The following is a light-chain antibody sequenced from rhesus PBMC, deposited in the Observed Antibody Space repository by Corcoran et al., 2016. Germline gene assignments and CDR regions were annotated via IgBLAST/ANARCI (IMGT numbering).Light chain of an antibody. Sequence: DIQMTQSPSSLSASVGDRVTINCRASENVNNYLNWYQQKPGKDPKLLIDKASTLQSGVPSRVSGSGSGTDYTFTISSLQPEDVATYYCHHGYVTPFTFGPGTKLDIK. J-gene: IGKJ3*01. CDR1: ENVNNY. CDR2: KAS. CDR3: HHGYVTPFT. V-gene: IGKV1-74*01.